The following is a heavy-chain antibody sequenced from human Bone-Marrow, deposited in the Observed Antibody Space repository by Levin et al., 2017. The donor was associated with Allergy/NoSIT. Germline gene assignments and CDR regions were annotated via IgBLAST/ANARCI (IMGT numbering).Heavy chain of an antibody. CDR3: AKGGHPDSKSAGEFDY. D-gene: IGHD4-11*01. CDR2: ISASGDGT. V-gene: IGHV3-23*01. Sequence: AGGSLRLSCAASGFTFSSYAMSWVRQSPGKGLEWVSLISASGDGTYYADSVKGRFTISRDNSKNTLFLQMNSLRAEETAVYHCAKGGHPDSKSAGEFDYWGQGTLVTVSS. CDR1: GFTFSSYA. J-gene: IGHJ4*02.